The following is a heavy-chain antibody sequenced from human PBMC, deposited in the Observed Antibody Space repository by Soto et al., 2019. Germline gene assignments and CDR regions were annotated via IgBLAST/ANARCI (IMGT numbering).Heavy chain of an antibody. CDR2: MNPNSGNT. J-gene: IGHJ6*02. CDR3: ARGVYYYDSSGYPVVGGMDV. Sequence: AAVKVSCKASGYTFTSYGINWVRQATGQGLEWMGWMNPNSGNTGYAQKFQGRVTMTRNTSISTAYMELSSLRSEDTAVYYCARGVYYYDSSGYPVVGGMDVWGQGTTVTVSS. V-gene: IGHV1-8*02. CDR1: GYTFTSYG. D-gene: IGHD3-22*01.